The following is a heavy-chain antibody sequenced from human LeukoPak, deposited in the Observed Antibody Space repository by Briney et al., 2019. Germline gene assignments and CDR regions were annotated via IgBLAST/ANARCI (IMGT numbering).Heavy chain of an antibody. Sequence: SQTLSLTCGISGDSVSTNSGAWNWIRQSPSRGLEWLGRTYYRSKWYNDYAVSVKSRITINPDTSKNQFSLQLNSVTPDDTAVYDCAREMVDAFDIWGQRTLVIVSS. CDR1: GDSVSTNSGA. J-gene: IGHJ3*02. V-gene: IGHV6-1*01. D-gene: IGHD2-8*01. CDR2: TYYRSKWYN. CDR3: AREMVDAFDI.